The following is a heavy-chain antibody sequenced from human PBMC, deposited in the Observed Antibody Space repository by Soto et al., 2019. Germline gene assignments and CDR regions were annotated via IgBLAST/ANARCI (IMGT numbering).Heavy chain of an antibody. Sequence: EVQLVESGGGLVKPGGSLRLSCAASGFTFSSYSMNWVRQTPGKGLEWVSSISSSSSYIYYADSVKGRFTISRDNAKNSLYLQMNSLRAEDTAVYYCARGRYFDWLLYDWGQGTLVTVSS. D-gene: IGHD3-9*01. V-gene: IGHV3-21*01. J-gene: IGHJ4*02. CDR3: ARGRYFDWLLYD. CDR1: GFTFSSYS. CDR2: ISSSSSYI.